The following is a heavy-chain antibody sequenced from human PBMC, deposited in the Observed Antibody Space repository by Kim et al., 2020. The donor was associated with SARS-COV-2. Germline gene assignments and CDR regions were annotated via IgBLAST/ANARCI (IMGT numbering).Heavy chain of an antibody. J-gene: IGHJ6*02. Sequence: GGSLRLSCAASGFTFSNYGIHWVCQAPGKGLEWVAVISFDGSNKYYADSVKGRFTISRDNSKNMVFLQMNSLRAEDTALYYCAKDCYVSGTYYIHTYYYGMDVWGQGTTVTVSS. CDR1: GFTFSNYG. CDR3: AKDCYVSGTYYIHTYYYGMDV. CDR2: ISFDGSNK. V-gene: IGHV3-30*18. D-gene: IGHD3-10*01.